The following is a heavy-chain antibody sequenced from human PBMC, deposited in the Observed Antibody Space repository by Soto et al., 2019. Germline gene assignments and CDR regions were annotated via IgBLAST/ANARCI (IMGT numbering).Heavy chain of an antibody. CDR1: GGSISSGGYY. J-gene: IGHJ6*02. CDR3: ARVGTVTGDYYYGMDV. V-gene: IGHV4-31*03. CDR2: IYYSGST. D-gene: IGHD4-17*01. Sequence: SETLSLTCTASGGSISSGGYYWSWIRQHPGKGLEWIGYIYYSGSTYYNPSLKSRVTISVDTSKNQFSLKLSSVTAADTAVYYCARVGTVTGDYYYGMDVWGQGTTVTVSS.